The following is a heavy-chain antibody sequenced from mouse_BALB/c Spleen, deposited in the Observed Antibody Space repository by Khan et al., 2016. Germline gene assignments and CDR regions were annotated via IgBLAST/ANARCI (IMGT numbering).Heavy chain of an antibody. J-gene: IGHJ3*01. CDR2: ISYSGST. CDR1: GYSITSDYA. V-gene: IGHV3-2*02. D-gene: IGHD1-1*01. CDR3: AILIYYHGSRFAY. Sequence: EVQLQESGPGLVKPSQSLSLTCTVTGYSITSDYAWNWIRQFPGNKLEWMGYISYSGSTSYNPSLKSRISITRDTFKNQFFLQLNSVTTEDTATYYCAILIYYHGSRFAYWGQGTLVTVSA.